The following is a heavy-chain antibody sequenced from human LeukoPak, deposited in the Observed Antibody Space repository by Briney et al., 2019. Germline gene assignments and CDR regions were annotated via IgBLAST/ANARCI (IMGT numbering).Heavy chain of an antibody. V-gene: IGHV4-39*07. CDR1: GGSISSSSYY. D-gene: IGHD2-15*01. Sequence: SETLSLTCTVSGGSISSSSYYWGWIRQPPGKGLEWIGSIYYSGSTNYNPSLKSRVTISVDTSKNQFSLKLSSVTAADTAVYYCARGSLRYCSGGSCYFGHWGQGTLVTVSS. CDR3: ARGSLRYCSGGSCYFGH. CDR2: IYYSGST. J-gene: IGHJ1*01.